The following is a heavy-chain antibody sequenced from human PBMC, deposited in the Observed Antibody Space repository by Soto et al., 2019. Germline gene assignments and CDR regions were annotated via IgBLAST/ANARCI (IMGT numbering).Heavy chain of an antibody. V-gene: IGHV4-30-2*01. J-gene: IGHJ5*02. D-gene: IGHD3-3*01. CDR1: GDSVSSSCYS. CDR3: ARAGRRKLDPNWFDP. CDR2: IYHTGST. Sequence: PSETLSLTCAVSGDSVSSSCYSLSWILQPPGKGLECIGYIYHTGSTYYTPSLESRVTISIDRSKNQFSLKLTSVTAADTAVYYCARAGRRKLDPNWFDPWGPGTMVTLSS.